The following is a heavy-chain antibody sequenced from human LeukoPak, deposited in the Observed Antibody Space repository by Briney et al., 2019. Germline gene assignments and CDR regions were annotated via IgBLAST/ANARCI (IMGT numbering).Heavy chain of an antibody. CDR1: GGSISSGDYY. D-gene: IGHD3-22*01. V-gene: IGHV4-30-4*08. Sequence: SETLSLTRTVSGGSISSGDYYWSWIRQPPGKGLEWIGYIYYSGSTYYNPSLKSRVTISVDTSKNQFSLKLSSVTAADTAVYYCARGARITMIVVVPNWFDPWGQGTLVTVSS. CDR3: ARGARITMIVVVPNWFDP. J-gene: IGHJ5*02. CDR2: IYYSGST.